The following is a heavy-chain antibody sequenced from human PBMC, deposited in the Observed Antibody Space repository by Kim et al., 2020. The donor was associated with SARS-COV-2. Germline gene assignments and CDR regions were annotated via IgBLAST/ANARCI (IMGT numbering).Heavy chain of an antibody. Sequence: SETLSLTCTVSGGSISSSSYYWGWIRQPPGKGLEWIGSIYYSGSTYYNPSLKSRVTISVDTSKNQFSLKLSSVTAADTAVYYCARHSRGGPPVTAEFDPWGQGTLVTVSS. V-gene: IGHV4-39*01. CDR3: ARHSRGGPPVTAEFDP. J-gene: IGHJ5*02. CDR1: GGSISSSSYY. CDR2: IYYSGST.